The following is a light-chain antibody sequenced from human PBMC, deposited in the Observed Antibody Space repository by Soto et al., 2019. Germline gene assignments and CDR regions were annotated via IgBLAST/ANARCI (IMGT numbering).Light chain of an antibody. CDR1: QSISSY. J-gene: IGKJ5*01. CDR3: QQYNSYPFT. V-gene: IGKV1-39*01. CDR2: DAS. Sequence: DTQMTQSPSSLSASVGDSITITCRASQSISSYLTWYQQKPGKAPKLLIYDASSLESGVPSRFSGSGSGTDFTLTISSLQPEDFATYYCQQYNSYPFTFGQGTRLEIK.